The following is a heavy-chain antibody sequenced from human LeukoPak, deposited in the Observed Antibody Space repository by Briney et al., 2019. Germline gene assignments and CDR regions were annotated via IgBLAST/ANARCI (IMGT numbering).Heavy chain of an antibody. D-gene: IGHD6-13*01. CDR1: GFTFSHYA. CDR2: ITDSGADT. CDR3: AKETAAGIVQGVDY. Sequence: AGSLRLSCAASGFTFSHYAMSWVRQAPGKGLEWISAITDSGADTYYADSVKGRFTISKDNSKNTLDLKMNSLRDEDTAVYDCAKETAAGIVQGVDYWGEGTLITDSS. J-gene: IGHJ4*02. V-gene: IGHV3-23*01.